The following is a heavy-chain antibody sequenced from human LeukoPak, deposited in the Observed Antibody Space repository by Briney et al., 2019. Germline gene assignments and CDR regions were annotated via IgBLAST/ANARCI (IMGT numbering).Heavy chain of an antibody. CDR3: AKGGDCSSSSCYGNFDY. D-gene: IGHD2-2*01. CDR1: GFTFSNYG. V-gene: IGHV3-33*06. J-gene: IGHJ4*02. CDR2: IWYDGNNK. Sequence: PGGSLILSCAASGFTFSNYGMHWVRQAPGKGLEWVANIWYDGNNKDYADSVRGRFTISRDNSKNTLYLQMNSLRAEDTAVYYCAKGGDCSSSSCYGNFDYWGQGTLVTVSS.